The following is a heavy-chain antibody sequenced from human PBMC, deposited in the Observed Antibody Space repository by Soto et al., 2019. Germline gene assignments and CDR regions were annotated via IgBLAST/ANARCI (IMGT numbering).Heavy chain of an antibody. J-gene: IGHJ3*02. D-gene: IGHD6-13*01. CDR3: AKTATGYSSSWPTGAFDI. V-gene: IGHV3-23*01. CDR1: GFTFSSYA. Sequence: PGGSLRLSCAASGFTFSSYAMSWVRQAPGKGLEWVSAISGSDGSTYYADSVKGRFTISRDNSKNTLYLQMNTLRAEDTAVYYCAKTATGYSSSWPTGAFDIWGQGTMVTVSS. CDR2: ISGSDGST.